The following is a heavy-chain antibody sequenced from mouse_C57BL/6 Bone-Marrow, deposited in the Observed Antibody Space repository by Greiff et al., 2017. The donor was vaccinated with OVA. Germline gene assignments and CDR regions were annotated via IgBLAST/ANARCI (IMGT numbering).Heavy chain of an antibody. D-gene: IGHD2-3*01. CDR3: ARSDGYSFAY. CDR1: GYTFTSYG. Sequence: VMLVESGAELARPGASVKLSCKASGYTFTSYGISWVKQRTGQGLEWIGEIYPRSGNTYYNEKFKGKATLTADKSSSTAYMELRSLTSEDSAVYFCARSDGYSFAYWGQGTLVTVSA. CDR2: IYPRSGNT. J-gene: IGHJ3*01. V-gene: IGHV1-81*01.